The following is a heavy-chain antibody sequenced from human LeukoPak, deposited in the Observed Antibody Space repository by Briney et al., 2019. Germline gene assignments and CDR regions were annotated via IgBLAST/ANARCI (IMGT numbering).Heavy chain of an antibody. Sequence: ASVKVTCRFTSYTFTTSGSSWVRQAPGQGLEWMGWISLYNGNTKYAQKLQGRVTMTAETSTDTAHMELRSLRSDDTAVYYCARDEEHNPLVHWGQGTLVTVSS. CDR1: SYTFTTSG. CDR2: ISLYNGNT. V-gene: IGHV1-18*01. CDR3: ARDEEHNPLVH. D-gene: IGHD1/OR15-1a*01. J-gene: IGHJ4*02.